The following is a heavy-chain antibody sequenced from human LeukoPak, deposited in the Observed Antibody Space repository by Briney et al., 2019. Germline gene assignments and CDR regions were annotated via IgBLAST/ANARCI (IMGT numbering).Heavy chain of an antibody. V-gene: IGHV3-53*01. CDR3: AKDFDYYDNPPTRP. CDR2: IYSGGGT. D-gene: IGHD3-22*01. Sequence: GGSLRLSCAVSGFTVSSNYMSSVRQAPGKGLEWVSLIYSGGGTYYADSVGGRFTISRDNSKNTLYLQMNSLRAEDTAVYYCAKDFDYYDNPPTRPWGQGTLVTVSS. J-gene: IGHJ5*02. CDR1: GFTVSSNY.